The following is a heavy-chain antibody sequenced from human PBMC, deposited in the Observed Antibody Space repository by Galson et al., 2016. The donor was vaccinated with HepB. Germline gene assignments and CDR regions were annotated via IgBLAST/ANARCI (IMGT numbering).Heavy chain of an antibody. D-gene: IGHD3-22*01. J-gene: IGHJ4*02. CDR1: GGSIRNYQ. CDR3: ARQADYHDTSGYYVQYFDY. Sequence: ETLSLTCTISGGSIRNYQWTWIRQPPGKGLEWIGNIDYSGSTNKNPSHKSRVTISIDTSKNQFSLKLTSVTAADTAVYYCARQADYHDTSGYYVQYFDYWGQGTLVTVSS. V-gene: IGHV4-59*08. CDR2: IDYSGST.